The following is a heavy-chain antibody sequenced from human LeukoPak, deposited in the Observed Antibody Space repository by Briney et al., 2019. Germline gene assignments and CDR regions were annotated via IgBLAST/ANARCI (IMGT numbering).Heavy chain of an antibody. CDR3: AKSNGYGLIDY. J-gene: IGHJ4*02. CDR1: GASISSSNYY. V-gene: IGHV4-39*01. CDR2: IYSSGNT. D-gene: IGHD5-12*01. Sequence: SETLSLTCAVSGASISSSNYYWGWVRQSPGKGLEWIGNIYSSGNTYYNASLKSRVTMYIDTSKNQFSLKLSSVTAADTTMYYCAKSNGYGLIDYWGQGTLVTVSS.